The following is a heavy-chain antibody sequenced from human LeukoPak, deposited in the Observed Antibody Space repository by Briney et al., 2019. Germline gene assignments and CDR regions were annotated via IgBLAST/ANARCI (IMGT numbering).Heavy chain of an antibody. CDR2: VNPNTGGT. Sequence: ASVKVSCKASGYTFTAYYIHLVRQAPGQGLEWMGWVNPNTGGTYYEQKFQDRVTMTSDASIGTAYMELNRLRSDDTAVYYCGRDLVSRQEVDQPWGQGTLVTVSS. V-gene: IGHV1-2*02. CDR1: GYTFTAYY. CDR3: GRDLVSRQEVDQP. D-gene: IGHD6-13*01. J-gene: IGHJ5*02.